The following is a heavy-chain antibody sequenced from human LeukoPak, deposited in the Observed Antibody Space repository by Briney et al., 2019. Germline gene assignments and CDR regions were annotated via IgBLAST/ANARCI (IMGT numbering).Heavy chain of an antibody. CDR2: IYYSGST. CDR3: ARVSPAVGAFDI. V-gene: IGHV4-59*01. D-gene: IGHD1-14*01. J-gene: IGHJ3*02. CDR1: GGSISSYF. Sequence: PSETLSLTCTVSGGSISSYFWSWIRQPPGKGLEWIGHIYYSGSTNYNPSLKSRVTMSVDTSKNQFSLKLSSVTAADTAIYYCARVSPAVGAFDIWGRGTMVTVSS.